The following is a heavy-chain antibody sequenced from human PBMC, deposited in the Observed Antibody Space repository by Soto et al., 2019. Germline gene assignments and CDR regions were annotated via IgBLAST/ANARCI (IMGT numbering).Heavy chain of an antibody. J-gene: IGHJ4*02. V-gene: IGHV4-30-2*01. CDR3: AGGWLRADY. Sequence: QLQLQESGSGLVKPSQTLSLTCAVSGGSISSGGYSWSWIRQPPGKGLEWIGYIYHSGSTYYNPSLKXRXPXXVDGSKNQFSLTLSSVTAADTAVYYSAGGWLRADYWAQGTLVTVSS. CDR1: GGSISSGGYS. CDR2: IYHSGST. D-gene: IGHD5-12*01.